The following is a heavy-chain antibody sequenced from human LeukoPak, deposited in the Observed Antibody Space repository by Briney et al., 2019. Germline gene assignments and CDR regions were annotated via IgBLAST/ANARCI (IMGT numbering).Heavy chain of an antibody. V-gene: IGHV3-30-3*01. J-gene: IGHJ4*02. CDR2: ISSGGSDK. D-gene: IGHD3-10*01. Sequence: GRSLRLSCAASGFTFSNDAIHWVRQAPGKGLEWVAIISSGGSDKFYADSVKGRFTVSRDNSRNTLYLQMNSLRAEDTAVYYCARDCCGEWYFFDSWGQGTLITVSS. CDR1: GFTFSNDA. CDR3: ARDCCGEWYFFDS.